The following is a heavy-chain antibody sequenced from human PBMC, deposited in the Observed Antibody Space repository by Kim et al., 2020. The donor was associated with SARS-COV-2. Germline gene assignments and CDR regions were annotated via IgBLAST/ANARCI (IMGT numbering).Heavy chain of an antibody. CDR2: IYYSGST. CDR1: GGSISSSSYY. Sequence: SETLSLTCTVSGGSISSSSYYWGWIRQPPGKGLEWIGSIYYSGSTYYNPSLKSRVTISVDTSKNQFSLKLSSVTAADTAVYYCASVVPAAVRLYYYGMDVWGQGTTVTVSS. J-gene: IGHJ6*02. V-gene: IGHV4-39*01. CDR3: ASVVPAAVRLYYYGMDV. D-gene: IGHD2-2*01.